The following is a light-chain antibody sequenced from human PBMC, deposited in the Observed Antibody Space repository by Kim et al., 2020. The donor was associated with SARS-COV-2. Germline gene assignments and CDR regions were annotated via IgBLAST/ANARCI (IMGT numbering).Light chain of an antibody. CDR2: GAS. V-gene: IGKV1-17*01. Sequence: ASVGDRVTITCRASQDIRNDLGWYQQNPGRAPKRLIYGASSLQSGVPSRFSGSGSGTEFTLTISSVQPEDFATYFCLQYSTYPITFGQGTRLEIK. J-gene: IGKJ5*01. CDR1: QDIRND. CDR3: LQYSTYPIT.